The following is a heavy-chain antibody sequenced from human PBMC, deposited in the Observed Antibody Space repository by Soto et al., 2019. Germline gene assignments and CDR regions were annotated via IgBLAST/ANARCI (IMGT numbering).Heavy chain of an antibody. D-gene: IGHD6-13*01. CDR1: GGSISSSNW. Sequence: QVQLQESGPGLVKPSGTLSLTCAVSGGSISSSNWWSWVRQPPGKGLEWIGEIYHSGSTNYNPSLKSRVTISVDKSKNQFSLKLSSVTAADTAVYYCARDPYSSTRRLYYYYGMDVWGQGTTVTVSS. CDR3: ARDPYSSTRRLYYYYGMDV. V-gene: IGHV4-4*02. J-gene: IGHJ6*02. CDR2: IYHSGST.